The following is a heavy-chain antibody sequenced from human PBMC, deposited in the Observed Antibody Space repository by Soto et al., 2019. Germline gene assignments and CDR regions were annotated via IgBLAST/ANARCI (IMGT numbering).Heavy chain of an antibody. CDR2: ISYDGSNK. CDR3: AKGLTTVTSPLDYYYGMDV. V-gene: IGHV3-30*18. Sequence: PGGSLRLSCAASGFTFSSYGMHWVRQAPGKGLEWVAVISYDGSNKYYADSVKGRFTISRDNSKNTLYLQMNSLRAEDTAVYYCAKGLTTVTSPLDYYYGMDVWGQGTTVTVSS. D-gene: IGHD4-17*01. J-gene: IGHJ6*02. CDR1: GFTFSSYG.